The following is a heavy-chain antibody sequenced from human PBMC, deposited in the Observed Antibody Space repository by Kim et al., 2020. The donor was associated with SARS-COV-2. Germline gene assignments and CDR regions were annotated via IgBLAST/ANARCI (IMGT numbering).Heavy chain of an antibody. D-gene: IGHD5-18*01. CDR1: GFTFSSYW. Sequence: GGSLRLSCAASGFTFSSYWMSWVHQAPGKGLEWVANIKQDGSEKYYVDSVKGRFTISRDNAKNSLYLQMNSLRAEDTAVYYCARVGYSYGPAKYYYYGMDVWGQGTTVTVSS. CDR2: IKQDGSEK. J-gene: IGHJ6*02. V-gene: IGHV3-7*01. CDR3: ARVGYSYGPAKYYYYGMDV.